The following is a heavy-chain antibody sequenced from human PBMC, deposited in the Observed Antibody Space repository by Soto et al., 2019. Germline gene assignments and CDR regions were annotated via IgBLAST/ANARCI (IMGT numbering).Heavy chain of an antibody. CDR2: INPGDSDT. CDR1: GYSFTSYW. Sequence: PGESLKISCKASGYSFTSYWIAWVRQTPGKGLEWMGIINPGDSDTRYRPSLLGQVTISADKSISTAYLQWSSLKASDTAIYYCARAIEMATIGWFDPWGQGTLVTVSS. D-gene: IGHD5-12*01. CDR3: ARAIEMATIGWFDP. V-gene: IGHV5-51*01. J-gene: IGHJ5*02.